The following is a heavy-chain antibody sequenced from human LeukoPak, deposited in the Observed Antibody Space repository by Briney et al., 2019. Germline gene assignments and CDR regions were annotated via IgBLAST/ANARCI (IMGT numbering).Heavy chain of an antibody. CDR2: ISSSSGTI. J-gene: IGHJ4*02. V-gene: IGHV3-48*02. Sequence: QTGGSLRLSCAASGFTFSTFSMKWVRQAPGKGLEWVSYISSSSGTIYYADSVKGRFTISRDNAKNSLFLQMNSLRDEDTAVYYCARDQSDYYGSGSYSEGSYWGQGTLVTVSS. D-gene: IGHD3-10*01. CDR3: ARDQSDYYGSGSYSEGSY. CDR1: GFTFSTFS.